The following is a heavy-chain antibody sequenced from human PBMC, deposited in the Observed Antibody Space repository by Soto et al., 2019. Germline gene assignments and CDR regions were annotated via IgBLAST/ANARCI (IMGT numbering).Heavy chain of an antibody. D-gene: IGHD2-2*01. CDR1: GFTFSNAW. CDR2: IKSKTDGGTT. V-gene: IGHV3-15*07. J-gene: IGHJ4*02. CDR3: TTDVVVPAAMFVDY. Sequence: GGSLRLSCAASGFTFSNAWMNWVRQAPGKGLEWVGRIKSKTDGGTTDYAAPVKGRFTISRDDSKNTLYLQMNSLKTEDTAVYYCTTDVVVPAAMFVDYWGQGTLVTVSS.